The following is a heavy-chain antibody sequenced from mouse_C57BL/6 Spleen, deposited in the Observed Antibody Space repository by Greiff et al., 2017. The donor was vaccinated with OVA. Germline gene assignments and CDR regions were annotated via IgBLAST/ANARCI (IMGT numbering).Heavy chain of an antibody. Sequence: VKLMESGPELVKPGASVKISCKASGYAFSSSWMNWVKQRPGKGLEWIGRIYPGDGYTNYNGKFKGKATLTADKSSSTAYMQLSSLTSEDSAVYFCARDGQLRLDYWGQGTTLTVSS. CDR2: IYPGDGYT. V-gene: IGHV1-82*01. D-gene: IGHD3-2*02. CDR3: ARDGQLRLDY. J-gene: IGHJ2*01. CDR1: GYAFSSSW.